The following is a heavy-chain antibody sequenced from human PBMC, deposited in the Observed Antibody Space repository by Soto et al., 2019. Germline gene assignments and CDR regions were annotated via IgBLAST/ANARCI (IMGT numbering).Heavy chain of an antibody. CDR1: GFTFSSYA. J-gene: IGHJ6*02. Sequence: EVQLLESGGGLVQPGGSLRLSCAASGFTFSSYAMSWVRQAPGKGLEWVSAISGSGGSTYYADSVTGRFTISRDTSKNTLYMQMNSLRAEDTAVYYCAKDAGWEVAYYCMDVWGQGTTVTVSS. D-gene: IGHD1-26*01. V-gene: IGHV3-23*01. CDR3: AKDAGWEVAYYCMDV. CDR2: ISGSGGST.